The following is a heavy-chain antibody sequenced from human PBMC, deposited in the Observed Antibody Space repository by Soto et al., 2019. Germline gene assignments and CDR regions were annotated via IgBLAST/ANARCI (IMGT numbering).Heavy chain of an antibody. CDR1: GFTFSDYY. CDR2: ISSSGSTI. Sequence: GGSLRLSCAASGFTFSDYYMSWIRQAPGKGLEWVSYISSSGSTIYYADSVKGRFTISRDNAKNSLYLQMNSLRAEDTAVYYCARDGSTNHLRYCSGGSCESTFDYWGQGTLVTVSS. V-gene: IGHV3-11*01. J-gene: IGHJ4*02. D-gene: IGHD2-15*01. CDR3: ARDGSTNHLRYCSGGSCESTFDY.